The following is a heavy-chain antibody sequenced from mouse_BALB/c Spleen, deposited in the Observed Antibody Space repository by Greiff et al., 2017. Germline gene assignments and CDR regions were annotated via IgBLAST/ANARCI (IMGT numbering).Heavy chain of an antibody. D-gene: IGHD2-1*01. CDR3: ARKGDYGNGYAMDY. CDR2: IWGGGST. CDR1: GFSLSRYS. Sequence: VQVVESGPGLVAPSQSLSITCTVSGFSLSRYSVHWVRQPPGKGLEWLGMIWGGGSTDYNSALKSRLSISKDNSKSQVFLKMNSLQTDDTAMYYCARKGDYGNGYAMDYWGQGTSVTVSS. J-gene: IGHJ4*01. V-gene: IGHV2-6-4*01.